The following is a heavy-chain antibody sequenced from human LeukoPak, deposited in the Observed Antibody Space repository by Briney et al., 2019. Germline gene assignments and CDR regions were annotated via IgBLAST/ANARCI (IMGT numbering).Heavy chain of an antibody. D-gene: IGHD1-26*01. Sequence: ASVKVSCKASGYTFTSYGISWVRQAPGQGLEWMGWISAYNGNRNYAQKLQERVTITRDMSTSTAYMELSSLRSEDTAVYYCAADRYSGSFVDYWGQGTLVTVSS. CDR3: AADRYSGSFVDY. CDR1: GYTFTSYG. J-gene: IGHJ4*02. CDR2: ISAYNGNR. V-gene: IGHV1-18*01.